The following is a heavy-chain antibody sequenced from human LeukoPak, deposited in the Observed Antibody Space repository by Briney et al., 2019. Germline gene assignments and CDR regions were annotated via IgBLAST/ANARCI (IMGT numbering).Heavy chain of an antibody. V-gene: IGHV4-4*07. Sequence: SETLSLTCTVSGDSVSTYYWSWIRQPAGKGLEWIGRIYSSVSTNYNPSLKSRVTMSVDTSKNQFSLKLSSVTAADTAVYYRARWGGSGTYHFDYWGQGTLVTVSS. CDR3: ARWGGSGTYHFDY. J-gene: IGHJ4*02. D-gene: IGHD3-10*01. CDR2: IYSSVST. CDR1: GDSVSTYY.